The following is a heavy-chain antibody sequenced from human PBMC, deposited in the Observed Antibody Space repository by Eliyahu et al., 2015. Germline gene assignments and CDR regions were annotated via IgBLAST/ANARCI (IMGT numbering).Heavy chain of an antibody. CDR1: GGSFSGYY. V-gene: IGHV4-34*01. J-gene: IGHJ4*02. D-gene: IGHD6-19*01. CDR2: INHSGST. Sequence: QVQLQQWGAGLLKPSETLSLTCAVYGGSFSGYYWSWIRQPPGKGLEWIGEINHSGSTNYNPSLKSRVTISVDTSKNQFSLKLSSVTAADTAVYYCARARRFIAVFDYWGQGTLVTVSS. CDR3: ARARRFIAVFDY.